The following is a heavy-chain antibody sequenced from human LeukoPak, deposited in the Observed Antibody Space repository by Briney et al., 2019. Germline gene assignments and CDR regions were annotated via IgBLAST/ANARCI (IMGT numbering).Heavy chain of an antibody. Sequence: PGGSLRLSCAASGFTFGSYGMHWVRQAPGKGLEGVAVIWYDGSNKYYADSVKGRFTISRDNSKNTLYLQMNSLRAEDTAVYYCAKMVDTAMVIDYRGQGTLVTVSS. CDR1: GFTFGSYG. J-gene: IGHJ4*02. CDR3: AKMVDTAMVIDY. CDR2: IWYDGSNK. D-gene: IGHD5-18*01. V-gene: IGHV3-33*06.